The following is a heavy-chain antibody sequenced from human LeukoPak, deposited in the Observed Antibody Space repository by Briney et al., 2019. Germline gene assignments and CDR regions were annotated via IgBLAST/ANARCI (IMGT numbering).Heavy chain of an antibody. J-gene: IGHJ5*02. CDR3: AILRSKYQLLLLWFHP. CDR1: GGSISSSSYY. CDR2: IYYSGST. D-gene: IGHD2-2*01. Sequence: SETLSRTCAVSGGSISSSSYYWGWIRQPPGKGLVCIGSIYYSGSTYYNPFLKSRVTISVDTSKSHFSLNLSSVTAADTAVYYCAILRSKYQLLLLWFHPGGERTLVSVPS. V-gene: IGHV4-39*01.